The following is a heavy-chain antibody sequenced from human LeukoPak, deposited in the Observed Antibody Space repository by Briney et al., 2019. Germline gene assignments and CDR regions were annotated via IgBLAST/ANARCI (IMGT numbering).Heavy chain of an antibody. D-gene: IGHD6-19*01. J-gene: IGHJ4*02. CDR3: ARDSSGWYLSTFDY. V-gene: IGHV4-34*01. CDR2: INHSGST. CDR1: GGSISSYY. Sequence: SETLSLTCTVSGGSISSYYWSWIRQPPGKGLEWIGEINHSGSTNYNPSLKSRVTISVDTSKNQFSLKLSSVTAADTAVYYCARDSSGWYLSTFDYWGQGTLVTVSS.